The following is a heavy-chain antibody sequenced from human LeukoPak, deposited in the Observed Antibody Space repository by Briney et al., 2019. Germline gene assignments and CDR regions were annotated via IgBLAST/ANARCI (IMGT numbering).Heavy chain of an antibody. CDR3: ARSIPYGTTWYGRSDY. J-gene: IGHJ4*02. D-gene: IGHD6-13*01. Sequence: GGSLRLSCAASGFPFSSYSMTWVRQAPGKGLEWVANIKPDGTTKFYVDSVKGRFTISRDNALNSLYLQMNSLRAEDTAIYYCARSIPYGTTWYGRSDYWGQGTLVSVSS. CDR2: IKPDGTTK. CDR1: GFPFSSYS. V-gene: IGHV3-7*03.